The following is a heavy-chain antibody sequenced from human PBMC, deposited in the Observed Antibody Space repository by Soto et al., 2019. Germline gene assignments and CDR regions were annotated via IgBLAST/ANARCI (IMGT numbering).Heavy chain of an antibody. CDR3: ARDQGGCSGGSCSTALDY. J-gene: IGHJ4*02. V-gene: IGHV3-33*01. D-gene: IGHD2-15*01. CDR2: IWYDGSNK. Sequence: QVQLVESGGGVVQPGRSLRLSCAASGFTFSSYGMHWVRQAPGKGLEWVAVIWYDGSNKYYADSVKGRFPISRDNSKNTLYLQMNSLRAEDTAVYYCARDQGGCSGGSCSTALDYWGQGTLVTVSS. CDR1: GFTFSSYG.